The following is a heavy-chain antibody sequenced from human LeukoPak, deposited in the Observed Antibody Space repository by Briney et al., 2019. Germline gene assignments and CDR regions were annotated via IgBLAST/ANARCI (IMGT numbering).Heavy chain of an antibody. Sequence: ASVKVSCKASGFTFTGYYMHWVRQAPGQGLEWMGWINPNSGGTDYAQKFQGRVTMTRGTSISTAYMELSRLRSDDTAVYYCARGQGYSLFPDNYYFDYWGQGALVTVSS. CDR2: INPNSGGT. J-gene: IGHJ4*02. CDR1: GFTFTGYY. V-gene: IGHV1-2*02. CDR3: ARGQGYSLFPDNYYFDY. D-gene: IGHD5-18*01.